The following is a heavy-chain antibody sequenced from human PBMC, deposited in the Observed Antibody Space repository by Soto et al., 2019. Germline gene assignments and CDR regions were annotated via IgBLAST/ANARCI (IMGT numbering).Heavy chain of an antibody. J-gene: IGHJ4*02. Sequence: PSETLSLTCTVSGGSISSYYWSWIRQPPGKGLEWIGYIYYSGSTNYNPSLKSRVTISVDTSKNQFSLKLSSVTAADTAVYYCARHGDYDILTGPYYFDYWGQGTLVTVSS. CDR1: GGSISSYY. CDR2: IYYSGST. V-gene: IGHV4-59*08. CDR3: ARHGDYDILTGPYYFDY. D-gene: IGHD3-9*01.